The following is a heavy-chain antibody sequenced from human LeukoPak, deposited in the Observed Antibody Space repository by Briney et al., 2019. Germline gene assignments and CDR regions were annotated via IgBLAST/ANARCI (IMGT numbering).Heavy chain of an antibody. J-gene: IGHJ4*02. Sequence: GASVKVSCKASGYTFTSYGISWVRQAPGQGLEWMGWINAYNGNTNYAQKLQGRVTMTTDTSTSTAYMELRSLRSDDTAVYYCARDGPYSGSSHFDYWGQGTLVTVSS. D-gene: IGHD1-26*01. CDR2: INAYNGNT. V-gene: IGHV1-18*01. CDR1: GYTFTSYG. CDR3: ARDGPYSGSSHFDY.